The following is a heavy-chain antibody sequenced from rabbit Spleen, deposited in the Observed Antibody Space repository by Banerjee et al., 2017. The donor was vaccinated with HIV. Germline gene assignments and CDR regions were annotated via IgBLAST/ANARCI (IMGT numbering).Heavy chain of an antibody. CDR1: GFSFSSSYD. CDR2: IDPVFGIT. CDR3: ARDGAGGSYFAL. V-gene: IGHV1S47*01. Sequence: QEQLVESGGGLVQPGASLTLTCTASGFSFSSSYDMNWVRQAPGKGLEWIGYIDPVFGITYYANWVNGRFSISRENAQNTVFLQMTSLTAADTATYFCARDGAGGSYFALWGPGTLVTVS. J-gene: IGHJ4*01. D-gene: IGHD8-1*01.